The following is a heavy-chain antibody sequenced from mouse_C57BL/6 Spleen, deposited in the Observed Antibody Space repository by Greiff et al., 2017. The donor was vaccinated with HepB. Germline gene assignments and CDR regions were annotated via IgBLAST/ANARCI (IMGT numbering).Heavy chain of an antibody. CDR2: ISDGGSYT. V-gene: IGHV5-4*01. D-gene: IGHD1-1*01. J-gene: IGHJ3*01. Sequence: EVKLMESGGGLVKPGGSLKLSCAASGFTFSSYAMSWVRQTPEKRLEWVATISDGGSYTYYPDNVKGRFTISRDNAKNNLYLQMSHLKSEDTAMYYCARDNDYGSRGPAWFAYWGQGTLVTVSA. CDR3: ARDNDYGSRGPAWFAY. CDR1: GFTFSSYA.